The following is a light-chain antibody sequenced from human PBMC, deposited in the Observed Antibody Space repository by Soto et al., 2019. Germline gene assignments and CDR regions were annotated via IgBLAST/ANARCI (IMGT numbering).Light chain of an antibody. Sequence: DIQMTQSPGSLSSYLGGIVTITCQASQDISNYLNWYQQKLGKAPKLLIYDASNLETGVPSRFSGSGSGTDFTFTISSLQTEDIATYYCQQYSHLITFGQGTRLEIK. J-gene: IGKJ5*01. CDR3: QQYSHLIT. CDR2: DAS. CDR1: QDISNY. V-gene: IGKV1-33*01.